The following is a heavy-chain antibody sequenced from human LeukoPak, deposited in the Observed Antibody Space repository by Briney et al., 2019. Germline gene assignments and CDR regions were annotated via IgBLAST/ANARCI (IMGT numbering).Heavy chain of an antibody. Sequence: SETLSLTCAVYGGSFSGYYWSWIRQPPGKGLEWIGEINHSGSTNYNPSLKSRVTISVDTSKNQFSLKLSSVTAADTAVYYCARDSNQYYDSKKGAFDIWGQGTMVTVSS. J-gene: IGHJ3*02. CDR3: ARDSNQYYDSKKGAFDI. D-gene: IGHD3-22*01. CDR1: GGSFSGYY. V-gene: IGHV4-34*01. CDR2: INHSGST.